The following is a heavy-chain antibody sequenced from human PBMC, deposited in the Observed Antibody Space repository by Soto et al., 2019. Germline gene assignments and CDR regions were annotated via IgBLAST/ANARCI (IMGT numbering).Heavy chain of an antibody. CDR2: IWYDGSNK. CDR3: ARGITMVRAPGY. D-gene: IGHD3-10*01. V-gene: IGHV3-33*01. J-gene: IGHJ4*02. CDR1: GFTFSSYG. Sequence: GGSLRLSCAASGFTFSSYGMHWVRQAPGKGLEWVAVIWYDGSNKYYADSVKGRFTISRDNSKNTLYLQMNSLRAEDTAVYYCARGITMVRAPGYWGQGTLVTVSS.